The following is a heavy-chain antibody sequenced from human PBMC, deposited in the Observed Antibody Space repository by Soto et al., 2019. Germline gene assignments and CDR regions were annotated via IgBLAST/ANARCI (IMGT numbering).Heavy chain of an antibody. D-gene: IGHD3-10*01. CDR1: GFTFRSYA. J-gene: IGHJ4*02. V-gene: IGHV3-30-3*01. CDR3: ARSRSGAVADSFDF. CDR2: ISRDGSNK. Sequence: GGSLRLSCAASGFTFRSYAIHWVRQAPGKGLEWVAVISRDGSNKYYVDSVKGGFTISRDNSKDTVYLQMNSLRHEDSAMFYCARSRSGAVADSFDFWGQGTLVTVSS.